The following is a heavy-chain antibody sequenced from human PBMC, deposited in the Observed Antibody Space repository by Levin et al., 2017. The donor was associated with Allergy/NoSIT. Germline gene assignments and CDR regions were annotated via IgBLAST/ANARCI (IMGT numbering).Heavy chain of an antibody. CDR2: IYYSGST. V-gene: IGHV4-59*01. CDR3: ARDRYYDIVTGSQTIRGMDV. Sequence: PSETLSLTCTVSGGSISSYYWSWIRQPPGKGLEWIGYIYYSGSTNYNPSLKSRVTISVDTSKNQFSLKLSSVTAADTAVYYCARDRYYDIVTGSQTIRGMDVWGQGTTVTVSS. D-gene: IGHD3-9*01. J-gene: IGHJ6*02. CDR1: GGSISSYY.